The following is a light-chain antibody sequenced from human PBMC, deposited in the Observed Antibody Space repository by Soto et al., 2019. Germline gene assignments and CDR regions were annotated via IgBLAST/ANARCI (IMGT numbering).Light chain of an antibody. CDR1: SSDVGGYDY. J-gene: IGLJ1*01. Sequence: QSALTQPRSVSGSPGQSVTISCTGTSSDVGGYDYVSWYQHHPGKAPKLIIYDVTQRPSGIPDRFSGSKSGNTASLTISGLQAEDEAVYYCSSYTSSTTVYVFGAGTKLTVL. V-gene: IGLV2-11*01. CDR2: DVT. CDR3: SSYTSSTTVYV.